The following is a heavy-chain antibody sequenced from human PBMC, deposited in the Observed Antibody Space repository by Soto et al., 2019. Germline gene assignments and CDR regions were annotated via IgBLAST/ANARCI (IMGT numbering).Heavy chain of an antibody. V-gene: IGHV1-18*01. D-gene: IGHD3-10*01. Sequence: ASVKGSCKGAGYAFSGDGSSWGRQAPGQGLEWMGWISVYNGNTNYAQKLQGRVTMTTDTSTSTAYMELRSLRSDDTAVYYCASGWFGEFVYYFDYWGQGTLVTVSS. J-gene: IGHJ4*02. CDR2: ISVYNGNT. CDR1: GYAFSGDG. CDR3: ASGWFGEFVYYFDY.